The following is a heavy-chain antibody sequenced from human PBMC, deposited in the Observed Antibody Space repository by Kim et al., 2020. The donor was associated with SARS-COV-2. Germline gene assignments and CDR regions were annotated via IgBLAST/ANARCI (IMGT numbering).Heavy chain of an antibody. Sequence: SETLSLTCIVSGGSMNSYYWNWVRQPAGKGLEWIGRVYGGGNTNYNPSLKSRVYMSVDTSKKFFSLRLNSVTAADTAVYYCARTSGYFYGDSFDIWGLGTLVTVSS. CDR2: VYGGGNT. CDR1: GGSMNSYY. V-gene: IGHV4-4*07. J-gene: IGHJ3*02. D-gene: IGHD3-22*01. CDR3: ARTSGYFYGDSFDI.